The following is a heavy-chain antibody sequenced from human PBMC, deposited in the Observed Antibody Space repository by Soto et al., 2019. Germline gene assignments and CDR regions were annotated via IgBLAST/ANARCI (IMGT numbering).Heavy chain of an antibody. J-gene: IGHJ1*01. D-gene: IGHD3-10*01. CDR2: IKQDGSEK. V-gene: IGHV3-7*01. CDR1: GFTFSSYW. CDR3: ARALAGISVQKYFQH. Sequence: GGSLRLSCAASGFTFSSYWMSWVRQAPGKGLEWVANIKQDGSEKYYVDSVKGRFTISRDNAKNSLYLQMNSLRAEDTAVYYCARALAGISVQKYFQHWGQGTLVTVSS.